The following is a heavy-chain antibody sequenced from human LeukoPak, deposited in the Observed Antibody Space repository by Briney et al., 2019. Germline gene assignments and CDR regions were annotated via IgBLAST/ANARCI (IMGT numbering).Heavy chain of an antibody. J-gene: IGHJ4*02. CDR2: IYYSGST. D-gene: IGHD2-2*01. Sequence: SQTLSLTCTVSGGSISSGDYYWSWIRQPPGKGLEWIGYIYYSGSTFYNPSLKSRVTISLDTSKNQFSLKLSSVTAADTAVYYCARLVEYQLPFDYWGQGTLVTVSS. CDR1: GGSISSGDYY. V-gene: IGHV4-30-4*01. CDR3: ARLVEYQLPFDY.